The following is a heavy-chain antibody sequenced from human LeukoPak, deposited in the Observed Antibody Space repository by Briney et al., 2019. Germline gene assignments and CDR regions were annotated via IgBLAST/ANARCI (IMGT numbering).Heavy chain of an antibody. J-gene: IGHJ4*02. CDR3: ASSGVMAYFAY. CDR2: IYHSRST. CDR1: GYSISSGYY. V-gene: IGHV4-38-2*02. Sequence: SETLSLTCTVSGYSISSGYYWGWIRQPPGKGLEWIGNIYHSRSTYYNPSLKSPVTISVDTSKNQFSLKLSSVSAADTAVYYCASSGVMAYFAYWGQGTLVTVSS. D-gene: IGHD2-8*01.